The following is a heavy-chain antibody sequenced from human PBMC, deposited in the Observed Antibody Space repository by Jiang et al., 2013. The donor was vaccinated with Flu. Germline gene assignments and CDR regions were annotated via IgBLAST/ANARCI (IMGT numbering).Heavy chain of an antibody. CDR2: IYWDDDK. CDR1: GSHSALVEWV. D-gene: IGHD6-19*01. Sequence: TTRDPHADLAPSLGSHSALVEWVWAGSVSPQERPWSGLALIYWDDDKRYSPSLKSRLTITKDTSKNQVVLTMTNMDPVDTATYYCAHRTTSGWYDYWGQGTLVTVSS. V-gene: IGHV2-5*02. J-gene: IGHJ4*02. CDR3: AHRTTSGWYDY.